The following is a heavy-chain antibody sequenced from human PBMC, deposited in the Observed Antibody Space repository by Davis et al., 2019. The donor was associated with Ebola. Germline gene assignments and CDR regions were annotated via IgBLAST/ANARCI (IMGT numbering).Heavy chain of an antibody. CDR1: GGSINSNTFY. Sequence: PSETLSLTCTVSGGSINSNTFYWGWLRQSPGKGLEWIGRIYISGATDYNASLKSRVTLSVDRSKNRFSLRMSSVSAADTAVYYCARLGYSSSFMDVWGTGTTVIVSS. V-gene: IGHV4-39*07. D-gene: IGHD6-19*01. J-gene: IGHJ6*03. CDR2: IYISGAT. CDR3: ARLGYSSSFMDV.